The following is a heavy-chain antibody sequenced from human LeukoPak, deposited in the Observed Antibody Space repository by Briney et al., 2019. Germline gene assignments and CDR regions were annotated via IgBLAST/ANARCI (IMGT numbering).Heavy chain of an antibody. Sequence: GGSLRLSCAASGFTFSSYAMSWVRQAPGKGLEWVSAISDSGGSTYYADSVKGRFTISRDNSKNTLYLQMNSLRAEDTAVYYCAKESSSSWYPYYFDYWGQGTLVTVSS. J-gene: IGHJ4*02. D-gene: IGHD6-13*01. CDR1: GFTFSSYA. CDR3: AKESSSSWYPYYFDY. CDR2: ISDSGGST. V-gene: IGHV3-23*01.